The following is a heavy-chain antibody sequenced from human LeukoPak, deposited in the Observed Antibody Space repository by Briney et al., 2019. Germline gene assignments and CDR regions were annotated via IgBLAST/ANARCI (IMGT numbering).Heavy chain of an antibody. J-gene: IGHJ4*02. CDR3: AKDSRTYYFGSGSFLLPKRPLGYFDY. V-gene: IGHV3-48*03. D-gene: IGHD3-10*01. CDR1: GFTFSSYE. Sequence: GGSLRLSCAASGFTFSSYEMNWVRQAPGKGLEWVSYISSSGSTIYYADSVKGRFTISRDNAKNSLYLQMNSLRAEDTAVYYCAKDSRTYYFGSGSFLLPKRPLGYFDYWGQGTLVTVSS. CDR2: ISSSGSTI.